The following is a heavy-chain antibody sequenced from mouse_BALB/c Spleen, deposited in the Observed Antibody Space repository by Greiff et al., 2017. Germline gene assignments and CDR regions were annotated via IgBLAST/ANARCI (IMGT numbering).Heavy chain of an antibody. CDR1: GFSLTSYG. CDR2: IWAGGST. J-gene: IGHJ3*01. Sequence: VKLVESGPGLVAPSQSLSITCTVSGFSLTSYGVHWVRQPPGKGLEWLGVIWAGGSTNYNSALMSRLSISKDNSKSQVFLKMNSLQTDDTAMYYCARDGPYYYGSSYGGFIAYWGQGTLVTVSA. D-gene: IGHD1-1*01. V-gene: IGHV2-9*02. CDR3: ARDGPYYYGSSYGGFIAY.